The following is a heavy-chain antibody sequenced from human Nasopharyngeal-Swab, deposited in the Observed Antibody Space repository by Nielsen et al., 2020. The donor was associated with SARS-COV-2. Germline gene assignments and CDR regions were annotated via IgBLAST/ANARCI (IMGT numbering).Heavy chain of an antibody. CDR3: ARESGSSRAVVDP. V-gene: IGHV4-34*01. Sequence: SETLSLTCAVSGLSFSGYSLSWIRQPPGKGLEWIGEINHSGSTNYNPSLKSRVTISVDTSKNQFSLKLSSVTAADTAVYYCARESGSSRAVVDPWGQGTLVTVSS. D-gene: IGHD1-26*01. CDR2: INHSGST. CDR1: GLSFSGYS. J-gene: IGHJ5*02.